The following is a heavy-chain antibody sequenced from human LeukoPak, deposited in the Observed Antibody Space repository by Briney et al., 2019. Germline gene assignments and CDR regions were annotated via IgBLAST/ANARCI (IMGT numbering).Heavy chain of an antibody. D-gene: IGHD1-26*01. CDR1: GGSFSGYY. CDR3: ARSPGWELLRYFDY. V-gene: IGHV4-34*01. Sequence: PSETLSLTCAVYGGSFSGYYWSWIRQPPGKGLEWIGEINHSGSTNYNPPLKSRVTISVDTSKNQFSLKLSSVTAADTAVYYCARSPGWELLRYFDYWGQGTLVTVSS. CDR2: INHSGST. J-gene: IGHJ4*02.